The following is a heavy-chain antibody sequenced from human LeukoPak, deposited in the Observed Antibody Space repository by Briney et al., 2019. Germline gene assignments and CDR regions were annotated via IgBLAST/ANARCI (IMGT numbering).Heavy chain of an antibody. V-gene: IGHV1-69*13. CDR3: ARERQQLPGFDY. D-gene: IGHD6-13*01. CDR1: GGTFSSYA. Sequence: ASVKVSYKASGGTFSSYAISWVRQAPGQGLEWMGGIIPIFGTANYAQRFQGRVTITADESTTTPYMELSSLRSEDTAVYYCARERQQLPGFDYWGQGTLVTVSS. CDR2: IIPIFGTA. J-gene: IGHJ4*02.